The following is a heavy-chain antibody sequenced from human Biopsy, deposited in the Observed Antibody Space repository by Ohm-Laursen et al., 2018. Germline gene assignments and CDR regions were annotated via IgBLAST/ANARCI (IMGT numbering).Heavy chain of an antibody. V-gene: IGHV3-9*01. D-gene: IGHD6-19*01. CDR3: VKSAYSSGFWEASDY. CDR1: GFRFDDYA. J-gene: IGHJ4*02. CDR2: ISWSSGTI. Sequence: SLRLSCTASGFRFDDYAMQWVRQAPGKGLEWVSGISWSSGTIGYADSAKDRFTVSRDNAKNSLFLQMNSLRVEDTALYYCVKSAYSSGFWEASDYWGQGTLVTVSS.